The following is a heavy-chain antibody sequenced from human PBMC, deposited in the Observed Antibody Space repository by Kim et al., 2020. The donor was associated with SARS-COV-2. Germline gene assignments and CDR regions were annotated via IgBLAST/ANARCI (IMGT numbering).Heavy chain of an antibody. V-gene: IGHV3-23*01. CDR1: GFTFSSYA. Sequence: GGSLRLSCAASGFTFSSYAMSWVRQAPGKGLEWVSAISGSGGSTYYADSVKGRFTISRDNSKNTLYLQMNSLRAEDTAVYYCAKLFEPTPSSWYSDAFDIWGQGTMVTVSS. D-gene: IGHD6-13*01. CDR2: ISGSGGST. CDR3: AKLFEPTPSSWYSDAFDI. J-gene: IGHJ3*02.